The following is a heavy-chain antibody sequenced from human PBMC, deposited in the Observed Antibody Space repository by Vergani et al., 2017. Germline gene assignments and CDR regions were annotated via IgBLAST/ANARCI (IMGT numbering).Heavy chain of an antibody. Sequence: DVQLLQSGGDLVQPGGSLKLSCVASGFTLSTHAMHWVRQAPGKGLEWVSGISWNSGSIGYADSVKGRFTISRDNAKNSLYLQMNSLRAEDTALYYCAKDSGSSTSCLIDYWGQGTLVTVSS. V-gene: IGHV3-9*01. CDR3: AKDSGSSTSCLIDY. CDR2: ISWNSGSI. J-gene: IGHJ4*02. CDR1: GFTLSTHA. D-gene: IGHD2-2*01.